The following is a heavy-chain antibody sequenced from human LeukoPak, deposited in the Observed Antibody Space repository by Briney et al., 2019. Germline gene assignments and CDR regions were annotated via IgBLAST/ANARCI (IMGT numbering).Heavy chain of an antibody. CDR3: ARHEVKYGSGTYPLGT. Sequence: RAETLSLTCTVSGGSIGSYSWSWIRQPPGKGLEWIGYIKYSVTTNYNPSLTSRVTISVDQSKNQFSLKLSSVTAADTAVYYCARHEVKYGSGTYPLGTWGQGTLVTVSS. CDR1: GGSIGSYS. V-gene: IGHV4-59*08. J-gene: IGHJ5*02. CDR2: IKYSVTT. D-gene: IGHD3-10*01.